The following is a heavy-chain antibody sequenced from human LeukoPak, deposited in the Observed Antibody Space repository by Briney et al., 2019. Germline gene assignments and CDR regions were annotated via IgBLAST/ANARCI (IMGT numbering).Heavy chain of an antibody. CDR3: ASSRTYYYYYMDV. Sequence: PGESLRLSCAASGFTFSDYYMSWIRQAPGKGLEWVSYISSSGSTIYYADSVKGRFTISRDNAKNSLYLQMNSLRAEDTAVYYCASSRTYYYYYMDVWGKGTTVTVSS. D-gene: IGHD2/OR15-2a*01. J-gene: IGHJ6*03. CDR2: ISSSGSTI. V-gene: IGHV3-11*01. CDR1: GFTFSDYY.